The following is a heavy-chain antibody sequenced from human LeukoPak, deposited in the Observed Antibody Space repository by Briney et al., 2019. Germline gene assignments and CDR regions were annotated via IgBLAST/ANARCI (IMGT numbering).Heavy chain of an antibody. Sequence: PSETLSLTCAVYGGSFSGYYWSWIRQPPGKGLEWIGEINHSGSTNYNPSLKSRVTISVDTSKNQFSLKLSSVTAAGTAVYYCARGVAIAAAARNWFDPWGQGTLVTVSS. CDR1: GGSFSGYY. CDR3: ARGVAIAAAARNWFDP. V-gene: IGHV4-34*01. D-gene: IGHD6-13*01. J-gene: IGHJ5*02. CDR2: INHSGST.